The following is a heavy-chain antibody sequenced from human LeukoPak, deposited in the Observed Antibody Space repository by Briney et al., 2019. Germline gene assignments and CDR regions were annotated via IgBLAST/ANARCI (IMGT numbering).Heavy chain of an antibody. D-gene: IGHD3-10*01. Sequence: SQTLSLTCTVSGGSISSGDYYWSWIRQPPGKGLEWIGYIYYSGSTYHNPSLKSRVTISVDASKNQFSLKLSSVTAADTAVYYCAREVATMVRGVILGYMDVWGKGTTVTVSS. V-gene: IGHV4-30-4*01. CDR2: IYYSGST. J-gene: IGHJ6*03. CDR1: GGSISSGDYY. CDR3: AREVATMVRGVILGYMDV.